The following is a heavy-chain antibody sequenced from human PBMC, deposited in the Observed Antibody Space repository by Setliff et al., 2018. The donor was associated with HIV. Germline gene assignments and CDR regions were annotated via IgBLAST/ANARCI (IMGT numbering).Heavy chain of an antibody. CDR1: GGSISSDNW. CDR2: IYHSEYT. D-gene: IGHD4-17*01. CDR3: AAFLVSPVTTQDY. V-gene: IGHV4-4*02. Sequence: PSETLSLTCAVSGGSISSDNWWTWVRQPPGKGLEWIGEIYHSEYTNYNASLQSRVIISLDTSKNQFSLKLTSVTAADTAMYYCAAFLVSPVTTQDYWGQGTPVTVSS. J-gene: IGHJ4*02.